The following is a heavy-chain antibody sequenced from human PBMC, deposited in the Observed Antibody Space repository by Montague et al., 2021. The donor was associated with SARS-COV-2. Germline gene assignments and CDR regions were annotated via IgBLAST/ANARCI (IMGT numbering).Heavy chain of an antibody. CDR1: GGSISSYY. V-gene: IGHV4-59*12. J-gene: IGHJ3*02. Sequence: SETLSLTCTVSGGSISSYYWSWIRQPPGKGLEWIGYIYYSGSTNYNPSLKSRVTISVGTSKNHFSLKLSSVTAADTAVYYCARTRLGDYDILTGYTVNAFDXWGQGTMVTVSS. D-gene: IGHD3-9*01. CDR3: ARTRLGDYDILTGYTVNAFDX. CDR2: IYYSGST.